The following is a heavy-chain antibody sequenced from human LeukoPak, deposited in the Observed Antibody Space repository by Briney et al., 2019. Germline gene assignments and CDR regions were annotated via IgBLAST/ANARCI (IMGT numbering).Heavy chain of an antibody. Sequence: SETLSLTCTVSGCSISSSSYYWGWIRQPPGKGLEWIVSIYYSGSTYYNPSLKSRVTISVDTSKNQFSLQLSSVTAADTAVYYCARDPHSGSYFPYRGYYYGMDVWGQGTTVTVSS. J-gene: IGHJ6*02. V-gene: IGHV4-39*02. CDR1: GCSISSSSYY. CDR2: IYYSGST. D-gene: IGHD1-26*01. CDR3: ARDPHSGSYFPYRGYYYGMDV.